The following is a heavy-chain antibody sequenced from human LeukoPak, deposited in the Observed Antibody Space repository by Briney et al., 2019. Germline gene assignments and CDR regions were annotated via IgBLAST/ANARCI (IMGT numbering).Heavy chain of an antibody. CDR3: ARETPGYCSSTSCSLLFDY. J-gene: IGHJ4*02. CDR2: IYYSGST. D-gene: IGHD2-2*01. V-gene: IGHV4-59*12. CDR1: GGSISSYY. Sequence: SETLSLTCAVSGGSISSYYWSWIRQPPGKGLEWIGYIYYSGSTNYNPSLKSRVTISVDTSKNQFSLKLSSVTAADTAVYYCARETPGYCSSTSCSLLFDYWGQGTLVTVSS.